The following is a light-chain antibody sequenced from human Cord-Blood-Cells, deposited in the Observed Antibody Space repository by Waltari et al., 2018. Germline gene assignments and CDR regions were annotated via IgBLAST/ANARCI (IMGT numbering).Light chain of an antibody. V-gene: IGLV1-47*01. J-gene: IGLJ2*01. Sequence: QSVLTQPPSASGTPGQRVTILCSGSSSNIGSNYAYWYQQLPGTAPQLLIYRNNQRPSGVPDRFSGSKSGTSASLAISGLRSEDEADYYCAAWDDSLSGVVFGGGTKLTVL. CDR3: AAWDDSLSGVV. CDR1: SSNIGSNY. CDR2: RNN.